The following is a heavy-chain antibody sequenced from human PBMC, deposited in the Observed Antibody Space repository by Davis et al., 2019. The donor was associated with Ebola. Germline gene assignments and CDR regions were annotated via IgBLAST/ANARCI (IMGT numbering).Heavy chain of an antibody. CDR2: IHPNDGTT. J-gene: IGHJ4*02. D-gene: IGHD4-17*01. V-gene: IGHV1-46*01. CDR3: ATYTMTPLPFDY. CDR1: GYTFTSYY. Sequence: ASVKVSCKAPGYTFTSYYMHWVRQAPGQGLEWMGLIHPNDGTTKYPQKFQDRLTITRDTSTSTVYMELSGLRPDDTAMYYCATYTMTPLPFDYWGQGTLVTVSS.